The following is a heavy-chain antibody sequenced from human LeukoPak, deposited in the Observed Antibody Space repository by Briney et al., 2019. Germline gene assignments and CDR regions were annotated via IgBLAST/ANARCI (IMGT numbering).Heavy chain of an antibody. V-gene: IGHV1-18*01. CDR2: ISAYNGNT. D-gene: IGHD5-18*01. CDR1: GGTFSNYA. J-gene: IGHJ4*02. CDR3: ARDGAGHSYGIDY. Sequence: ASVKVSCKGSGGTFSNYAITWVRQAPGQGLEWMGWISAYNGNTKYAQNLQDRITMSTDTSTSTAYMEVRSLRSDDTAVYYCARDGAGHSYGIDYWGQGTLVTVSS.